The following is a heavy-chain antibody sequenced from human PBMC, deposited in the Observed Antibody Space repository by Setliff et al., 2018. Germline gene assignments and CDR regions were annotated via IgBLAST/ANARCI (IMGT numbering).Heavy chain of an antibody. CDR2: IFPGDSAT. V-gene: IGHV5-51*01. Sequence: PGESLKISCKGSGYTFTEYLIGWVRQMPGKGLEWMGIIFPGDSATKYSPSFQGQVTMSVDKSINTAYLQWSSLRASDTAIYYCARQFSAGNDAFDIWGQGTMVTVSS. J-gene: IGHJ3*02. CDR3: ARQFSAGNDAFDI. CDR1: GYTFTEYL. D-gene: IGHD3-10*01.